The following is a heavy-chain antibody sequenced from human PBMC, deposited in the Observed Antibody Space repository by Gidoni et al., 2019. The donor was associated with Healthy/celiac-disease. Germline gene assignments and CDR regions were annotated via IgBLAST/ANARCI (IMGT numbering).Heavy chain of an antibody. V-gene: IGHV3-30-3*01. J-gene: IGHJ4*02. D-gene: IGHD3-22*01. Sequence: AMHWVRQAPGKGLEWVAVISYDGSNKYYADSVKGRFTISRDNSKNTLYLQMNSLRAEDTAVYYCARTYDSSGYQYYFDYWGQGTLVTVSS. CDR1: A. CDR3: ARTYDSSGYQYYFDY. CDR2: ISYDGSNK.